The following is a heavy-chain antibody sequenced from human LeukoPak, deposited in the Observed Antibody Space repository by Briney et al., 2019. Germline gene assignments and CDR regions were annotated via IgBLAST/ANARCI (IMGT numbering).Heavy chain of an antibody. CDR2: ISSSSNTI. D-gene: IGHD2-21*02. CDR1: GFTFSSYN. J-gene: IGHJ4*02. CDR3: ARSGYCGGDCYFPEDY. Sequence: SGGSLRLSCAASGFTFSSYNMNWVRQAPGKGLEWVSYISSSSNTIYYADSVKGRFTISRDNAKNSLYLQMNSLRAEDTAVYYCARSGYCGGDCYFPEDYWGQGALVTVSS. V-gene: IGHV3-48*01.